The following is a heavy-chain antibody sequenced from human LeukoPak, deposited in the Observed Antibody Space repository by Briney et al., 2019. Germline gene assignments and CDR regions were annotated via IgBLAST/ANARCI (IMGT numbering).Heavy chain of an antibody. D-gene: IGHD7-27*01. CDR2: IYTSGST. Sequence: TLSLTCTVSGGSISSGSYYWSWIRQPAGKGLEWIRRIYTSGSTNYNPSLKSRVTISVDTSKNQFSLKLSSVTAADTAVYYCARVLTNWGPYYYGMDVWGQGTTVTVSS. J-gene: IGHJ6*02. CDR1: GGSISSGSYY. V-gene: IGHV4-61*02. CDR3: ARVLTNWGPYYYGMDV.